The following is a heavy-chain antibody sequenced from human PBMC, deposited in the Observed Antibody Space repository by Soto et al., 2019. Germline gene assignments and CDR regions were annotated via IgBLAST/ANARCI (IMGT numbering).Heavy chain of an antibody. CDR1: GFTFSSYA. J-gene: IGHJ6*02. V-gene: IGHV3-23*01. D-gene: IGHD3-3*01. Sequence: GGSLRLSCAAPGFTFSSYAMSWVRQAPGKGLEWVSAISGSGGSTYYADSVKGRFTISRDNSKNTLYLQMNSLRAEDTAVYYCAKDTIFGAEYYYYGMDVWGQGTTVTVSS. CDR2: ISGSGGST. CDR3: AKDTIFGAEYYYYGMDV.